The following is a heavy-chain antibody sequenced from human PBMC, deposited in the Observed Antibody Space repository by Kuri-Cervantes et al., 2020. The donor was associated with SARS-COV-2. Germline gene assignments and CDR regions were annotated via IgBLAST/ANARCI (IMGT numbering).Heavy chain of an antibody. Sequence: SVKVSCKTSGGSFSSYAISWVRQAPGQGLEWMGRIIPIFGIANYAQKFQGRVTITADKSTSTAYMELSSLRSEDTAVYYCASGGITMIVVAHTFDYWGQGTLVTVSS. CDR3: ASGGITMIVVAHTFDY. J-gene: IGHJ4*02. V-gene: IGHV1-69*04. CDR2: IIPIFGIA. CDR1: GGSFSSYA. D-gene: IGHD3-22*01.